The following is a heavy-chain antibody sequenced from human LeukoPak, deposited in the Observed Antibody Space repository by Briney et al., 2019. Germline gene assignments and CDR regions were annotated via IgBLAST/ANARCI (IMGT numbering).Heavy chain of an antibody. CDR3: AKVKGIVATIAYFDY. V-gene: IGHV3-23*01. J-gene: IGHJ4*02. Sequence: GGSLRLSCTASGFAFSSYAMSWVRQAPGVGLEWVSAIDGGGGRTWHADSVRGRFTISRDNSKNTLFMQMNSLRAEDTAVYYCAKVKGIVATIAYFDYWGQGTLVTVSS. D-gene: IGHD5-12*01. CDR2: IDGGGGRT. CDR1: GFAFSSYA.